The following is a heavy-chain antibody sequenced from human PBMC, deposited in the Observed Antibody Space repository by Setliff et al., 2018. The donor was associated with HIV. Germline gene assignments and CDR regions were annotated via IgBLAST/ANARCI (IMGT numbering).Heavy chain of an antibody. CDR3: ARGALGPTVTSYYSYYIDV. J-gene: IGHJ6*03. Sequence: SETLSLTCTVSGGSISSYYWSWIRQPPGKGLEWIGYIYYSGSTNYNPSLKSRVTISVDTAKNQFSLKLSYVTAADTAGYYCARGALGPTVTSYYSYYIDVWGKGTTVTVSS. D-gene: IGHD4-17*01. CDR2: IYYSGST. CDR1: GGSISSYY. V-gene: IGHV4-59*01.